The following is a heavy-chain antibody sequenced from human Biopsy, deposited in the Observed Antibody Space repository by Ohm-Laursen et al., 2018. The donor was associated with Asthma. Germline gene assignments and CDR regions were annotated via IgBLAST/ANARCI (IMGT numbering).Heavy chain of an antibody. CDR2: IFFDGSNK. D-gene: IGHD6-6*01. V-gene: IGHV3-30-3*01. CDR3: ARGKTWGRSYYFDY. J-gene: IGHJ4*02. CDR1: GFTFHNYV. Sequence: SLRLSCAATGFTFHNYVMHWVRQAPGKGLEWVAGIFFDGSNKYYADSVKGRFTTSRDNSKDTLYLQVNSLRGDDTAVYYCARGKTWGRSYYFDYWGQGTLVTVSS.